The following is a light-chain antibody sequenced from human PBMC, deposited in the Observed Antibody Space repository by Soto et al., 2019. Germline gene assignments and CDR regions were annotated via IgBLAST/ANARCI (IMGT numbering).Light chain of an antibody. CDR1: QTVYSN. CDR3: QQYSMWPLS. CDR2: VAS. V-gene: IGKV3-15*01. Sequence: DIVMTQSPATLSVSPGERATLSCRASQTVYSNLAWYQQKPGQAPRLLIYVASTRAAGISARFSASGSGTEFTLTISSLQSEDFAVYFCQQYSMWPLSFGGGTKVEIK. J-gene: IGKJ4*01.